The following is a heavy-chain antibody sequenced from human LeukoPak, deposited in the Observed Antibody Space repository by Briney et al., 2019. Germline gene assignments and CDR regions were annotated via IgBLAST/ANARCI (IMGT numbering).Heavy chain of an antibody. Sequence: ASVKVSCKASGYTFTGYYMHWVRQAPGQGLEWMGWINTNTGNPTYAQGFTGRFVFSLDTSVSTAYLQISSLKAEDTAVYYCARWKIAVAGKRVFDYWGQGTLVTVSS. CDR3: ARWKIAVAGKRVFDY. J-gene: IGHJ4*02. V-gene: IGHV7-4-1*02. D-gene: IGHD6-19*01. CDR1: GYTFTGYY. CDR2: INTNTGNP.